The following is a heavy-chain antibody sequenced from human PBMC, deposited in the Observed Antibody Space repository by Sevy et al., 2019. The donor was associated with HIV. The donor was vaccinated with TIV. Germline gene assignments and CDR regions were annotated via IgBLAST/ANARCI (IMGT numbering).Heavy chain of an antibody. V-gene: IGHV4-61*02. CDR2: VHTSGST. J-gene: IGHJ6*02. CDR1: GGSISSGSYY. CDR3: ARGPRSPYTWFVSSGLGMDV. Sequence: SETLSLTCTLSGGSISSGSYYWSWIRQPAGKGLEWIGRVHTSGSTNYNPSLKIRVSMSVDTSKNRFSLSLSFVTAADTAVYYCARGPRSPYTWFVSSGLGMDVWGQGTTVTVSS. D-gene: IGHD5-18*01.